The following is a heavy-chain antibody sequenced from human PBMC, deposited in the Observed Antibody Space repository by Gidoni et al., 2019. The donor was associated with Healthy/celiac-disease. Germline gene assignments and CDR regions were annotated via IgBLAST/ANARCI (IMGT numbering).Heavy chain of an antibody. V-gene: IGHV4-34*01. CDR3: ARERDGYPVRAYFDY. CDR1: GGSFSGYY. D-gene: IGHD5-12*01. CDR2: INHSGST. Sequence: QVQLQQWGAGLLKPSETLSLTCAVSGGSFSGYYWSWIRQPPGKGLEWIGEINHSGSTNYNPSLKSRVTISVDTSKNQFSLKLSSVTAADTAVYYCARERDGYPVRAYFDYWGQGTLVTVSS. J-gene: IGHJ4*02.